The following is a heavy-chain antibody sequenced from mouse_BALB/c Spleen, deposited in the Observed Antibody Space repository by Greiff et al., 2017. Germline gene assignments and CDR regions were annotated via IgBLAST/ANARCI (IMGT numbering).Heavy chain of an antibody. V-gene: IGHV1-9*01. CDR2: ILPGSGST. J-gene: IGHJ2*01. D-gene: IGHD2-14*01. Sequence: VQLQQTGPELVKPGASVKISCKATGYTFSSYWIEWVKQRPGHGLEWIGEILPGSGSTNYNGKFKGKATLTADKSSSTAYMQLSSLTSVDSAVYFCARGLYEGFDYWGQGTTLTVSS. CDR3: ARGLYEGFDY. CDR1: GYTFSSYW.